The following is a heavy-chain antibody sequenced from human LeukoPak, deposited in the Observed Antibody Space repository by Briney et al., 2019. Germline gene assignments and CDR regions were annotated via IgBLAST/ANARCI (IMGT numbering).Heavy chain of an antibody. CDR2: IKQDESEK. D-gene: IGHD2-15*01. CDR1: GFTFSSYW. CDR3: ARDDRPSANSRDWLNP. V-gene: IGHV3-7*01. J-gene: IGHJ5*02. Sequence: GGSLRLSCATSGFTFSSYWMSWVRQAPGKGLDGVANIKQDESEKSYLDSVEGRFTISRDNDKSSLYLQMNSLRAEDTAVYYCARDDRPSANSRDWLNPWGQGTLVTVSS.